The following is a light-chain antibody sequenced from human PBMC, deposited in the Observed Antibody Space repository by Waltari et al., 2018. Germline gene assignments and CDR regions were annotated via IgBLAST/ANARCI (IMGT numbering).Light chain of an antibody. Sequence: QSALTQPRSVSGSPGQSVTISCTGTSSYGGGHNYVLWYQQHPGKAPKVMIYDVNKGPSGVPDRFSGSKSGNTASLTISGLQAEDEADYYCCSYAGSYTWVFGGGTKLTVL. CDR1: SSYGGGHNY. CDR3: CSYAGSYTWV. V-gene: IGLV2-11*01. J-gene: IGLJ3*02. CDR2: DVN.